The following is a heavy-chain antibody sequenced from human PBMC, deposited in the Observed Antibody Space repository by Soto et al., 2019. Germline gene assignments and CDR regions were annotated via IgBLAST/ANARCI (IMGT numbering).Heavy chain of an antibody. D-gene: IGHD4-17*01. V-gene: IGHV3-53*01. CDR2: IYSGGST. Sequence: HPGGSLRLSCAASGFSVNSSYMIWVRQAPGKGLEWVSVIYSGGSTYYADSVKGRFTISRDNPKNTLFLQMNSLRAEDTAIYYCARKMTMVTTSFDHWGQGTLVTVSS. CDR1: GFSVNSSY. J-gene: IGHJ4*02. CDR3: ARKMTMVTTSFDH.